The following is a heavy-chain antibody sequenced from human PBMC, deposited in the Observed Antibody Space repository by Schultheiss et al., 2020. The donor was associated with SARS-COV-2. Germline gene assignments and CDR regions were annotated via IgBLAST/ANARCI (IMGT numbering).Heavy chain of an antibody. D-gene: IGHD2-21*01. V-gene: IGHV3-9*01. CDR1: GFTFSQSR. CDR3: ASELAYCGGDCYGGAFDI. CDR2: ISWNSGSI. Sequence: GGSLRLSCVTSGFTFSQSRMHWVRQAPGKGLEWVSGISWNSGSIGYADSVKGRFTISRDNAKNSLYLQMNSLRAEDTALYYCASELAYCGGDCYGGAFDIWGQGTMVTVSS. J-gene: IGHJ3*02.